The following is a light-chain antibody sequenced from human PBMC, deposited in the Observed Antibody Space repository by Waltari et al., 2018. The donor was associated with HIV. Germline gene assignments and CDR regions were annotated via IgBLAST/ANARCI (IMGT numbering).Light chain of an antibody. V-gene: IGLV2-14*03. J-gene: IGLJ3*02. Sequence: QSALTQPASVSGSPGQSITISCTGSTSASGLSNFISGYQQPPGGVLKVIISDVSSRPSGVSSRFSGSKSGNTASLTISWLQAEDEADYYCTSFTSNYTVMFGGGTKVTVL. CDR1: TSASGLSNF. CDR2: DVS. CDR3: TSFTSNYTVM.